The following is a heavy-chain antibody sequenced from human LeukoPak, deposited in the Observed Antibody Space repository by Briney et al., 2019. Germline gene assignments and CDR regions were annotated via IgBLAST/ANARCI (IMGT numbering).Heavy chain of an antibody. V-gene: IGHV4-59*01. D-gene: IGHD6-19*01. CDR3: ARTPGGWYDY. J-gene: IGHJ4*02. CDR2: IYYSGST. Sequence: SETLSLTCTVSGGSISSYYWSWIRQLPGKGLEWIGYIYYSGSTNYNPSLKSRVTISVDTSKNQFSLKLSSVTAADTAVYYCARTPGGWYDYWGQGTLVTVSS. CDR1: GGSISSYY.